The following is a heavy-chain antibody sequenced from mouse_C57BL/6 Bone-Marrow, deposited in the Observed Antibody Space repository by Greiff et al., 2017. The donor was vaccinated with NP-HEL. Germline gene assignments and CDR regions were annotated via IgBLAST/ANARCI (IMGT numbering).Heavy chain of an antibody. CDR3: ARGGLLRLERDYAMDY. D-gene: IGHD1-2*01. V-gene: IGHV5-15*01. CDR2: ISNLAYSI. Sequence: EVKLMESGGGLVQPGGSLKLSCAASGFTFSDYGMAWVRQAPRKGPEWVAFISNLAYSIYYADTVTGRFTISRENAKNTLYLEMSSLRSEDTAMYYCARGGLLRLERDYAMDYWGQGTSVTVSS. J-gene: IGHJ4*01. CDR1: GFTFSDYG.